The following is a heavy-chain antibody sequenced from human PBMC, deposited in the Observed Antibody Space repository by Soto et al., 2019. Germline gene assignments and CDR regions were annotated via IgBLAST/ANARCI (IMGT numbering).Heavy chain of an antibody. D-gene: IGHD1-1*01. CDR1: GGSISSGGYS. J-gene: IGHJ4*02. CDR3: ARGTRDDPEGDYFDY. CDR2: IYHSGST. Sequence: SETLSLTCAASGGSISSGGYSWSWIRQPPGKGLEWIGYIYHSGSTYYNPSLKSRVTISVDRSKNQFSLKLSSVTAADTAVYYCARGTRDDPEGDYFDYWGQGTLVTVSS. V-gene: IGHV4-30-2*01.